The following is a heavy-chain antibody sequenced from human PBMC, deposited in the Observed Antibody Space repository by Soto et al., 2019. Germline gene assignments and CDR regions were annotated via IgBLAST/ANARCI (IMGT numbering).Heavy chain of an antibody. V-gene: IGHV3-30*09. CDR1: GFTFSGYA. J-gene: IGHJ4*02. CDR2: MSSNGQNI. CDR3: ARDFWASSSGSYFDH. D-gene: IGHD1-26*01. Sequence: GGSLRLSCVASGFTFSGYALHWVRQAPGEGLEWVAVMSSNGQNIWYADSVKGRFAISRDNSKNTLYLQMNSLRAEDTAVYYCARDFWASSSGSYFDHWGQGTLVTVSS.